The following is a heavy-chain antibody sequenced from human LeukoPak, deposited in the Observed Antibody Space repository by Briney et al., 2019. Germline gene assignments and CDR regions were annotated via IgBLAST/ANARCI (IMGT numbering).Heavy chain of an antibody. J-gene: IGHJ2*01. CDR1: GGSISSYY. Sequence: PSETLSLTCTVSGGSISSYYWSWIRQPPGKGLEWIGYIYYSGSTNYNPSLKSRVTISVDTSKNQFSLKLSSVTAADTAVYYCARRGRMIVANWYFDLWGRGTLVTVSS. CDR2: IYYSGST. V-gene: IGHV4-59*08. D-gene: IGHD3-22*01. CDR3: ARRGRMIVANWYFDL.